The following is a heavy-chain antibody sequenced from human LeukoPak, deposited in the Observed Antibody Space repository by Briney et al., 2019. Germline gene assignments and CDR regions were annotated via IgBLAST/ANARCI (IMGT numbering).Heavy chain of an antibody. J-gene: IGHJ4*02. Sequence: ASVKVSCKAFGYKLTDNWIHWVRQAPGQGLEWMGWISTKTGATNIAQKFQGRVTMTRDTSVNTAYIEVSRLTSDDTAVYFCARGVVACPNWGQETLVTVSS. CDR1: GYKLTDNW. CDR3: ARGVVACPN. V-gene: IGHV1-2*02. D-gene: IGHD2-15*01. CDR2: ISTKTGAT.